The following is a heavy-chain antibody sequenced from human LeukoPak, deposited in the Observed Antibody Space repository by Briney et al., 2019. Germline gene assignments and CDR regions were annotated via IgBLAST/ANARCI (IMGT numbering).Heavy chain of an antibody. CDR1: GYTCTSYY. CDR3: ARGLPGSFDP. D-gene: IGHD1-1*01. CDR2: INPSGGST. J-gene: IGHJ5*02. V-gene: IGHV1-46*01. Sequence: ASVKVSCKASGYTCTSYYMHWVRQAPGQGLEWMGIINPSGGSTSYAQKFQGRVTMTRDTSITTAYMELSSLRSNDAAVYYCARGLPGSFDPWGQGALVTVSS.